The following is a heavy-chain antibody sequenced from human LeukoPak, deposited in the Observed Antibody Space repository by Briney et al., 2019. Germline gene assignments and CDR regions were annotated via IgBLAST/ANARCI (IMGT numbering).Heavy chain of an antibody. CDR3: AREILSSSLVHTPYYYYGMDV. V-gene: IGHV3-7*04. Sequence: GGSLRLSCAASGFTFSSYWMSWVRQAPGKGLEWVANIKQDGSEKYYVDSVKGRFTISRDNAKNSLYLQMNSLRAEDTAVYYCAREILSSSLVHTPYYYYGMDVWGQGTTVTVSS. CDR2: IKQDGSEK. CDR1: GFTFSSYW. J-gene: IGHJ6*02. D-gene: IGHD6-13*01.